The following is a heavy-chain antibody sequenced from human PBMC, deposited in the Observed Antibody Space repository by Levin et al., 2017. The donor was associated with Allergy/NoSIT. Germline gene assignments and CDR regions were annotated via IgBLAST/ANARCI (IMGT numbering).Heavy chain of an antibody. CDR1: GGSISSGSYY. V-gene: IGHV4-39*01. Sequence: SETLSLVCTVSGGSISSGSYYWGWIRQPPGKGLEWIGNIYYTGSTYYNPSLKSRVTMSVDTSKNQFSLWLNSVTAADTAVYYCARLEHYGSGAFRYFDLWGRGTLVTVSS. J-gene: IGHJ2*01. D-gene: IGHD3-10*01. CDR3: ARLEHYGSGAFRYFDL. CDR2: IYYTGST.